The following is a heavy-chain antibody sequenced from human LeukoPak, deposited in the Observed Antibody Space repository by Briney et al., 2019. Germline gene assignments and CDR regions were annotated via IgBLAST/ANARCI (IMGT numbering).Heavy chain of an antibody. D-gene: IGHD3-22*01. CDR2: IYYSGST. Sequence: PSETLSLTCTVSGGSISSYYWSWIRQPPGKGLEWIGYIYYSGSTNYNPSLKSRVTISVDTSKNQFSLKLSSVTAADTAVYYCASYSYYYDSSGYFDYWGQGTLVTVSS. J-gene: IGHJ4*02. CDR3: ASYSYYYDSSGYFDY. CDR1: GGSISSYY. V-gene: IGHV4-59*01.